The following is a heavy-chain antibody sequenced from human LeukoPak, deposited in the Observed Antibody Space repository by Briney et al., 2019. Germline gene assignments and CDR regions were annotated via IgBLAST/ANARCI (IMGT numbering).Heavy chain of an antibody. CDR3: ARDQYGMDV. V-gene: IGHV4-59*01. CDR1: GGSISSYY. Sequence: PSETLSLTCTVSGGSISSYYWSWIRQPPGKGLEWIGYIYYSGSTNYNPSLKSRVTISVDTSKNQFSLKLSSVTAAGTAVYYCARDQYGMDVWGQGTTVTVSS. J-gene: IGHJ6*02. CDR2: IYYSGST.